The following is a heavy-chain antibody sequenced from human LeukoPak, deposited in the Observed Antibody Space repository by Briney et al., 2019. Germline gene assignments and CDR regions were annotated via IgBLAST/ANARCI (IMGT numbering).Heavy chain of an antibody. D-gene: IGHD3-3*01. CDR2: ISPSGGST. V-gene: IGHV1-46*01. J-gene: IGHJ6*02. CDR1: GYTFTSYY. Sequence: ASVKVSCKASGYTFTSYYMHWVRQAPGQGLEWMGIISPSGGSTSYAQKFQGRVTMTRDTSTSTVYMELSSLRSEDTAVYYCARAPVLRFLEWLPCMDVWGQGTTVTVSS. CDR3: ARAPVLRFLEWLPCMDV.